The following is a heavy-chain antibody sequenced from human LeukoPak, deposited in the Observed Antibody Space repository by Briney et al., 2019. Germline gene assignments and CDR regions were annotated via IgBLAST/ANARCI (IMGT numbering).Heavy chain of an antibody. CDR2: INTDGTNT. CDR1: GYTFTNYW. D-gene: IGHD3-16*01. CDR3: ARDRGINWFDP. J-gene: IGHJ5*02. V-gene: IGHV3-74*01. Sequence: GGSLRLSCAASGYTFTNYWMHWVRQAPGEGLVWFSRINTDGTNTIYADSVRGRFTVSRDNAKNTLYLQMDSLRAEDTAVYYCARDRGINWFDPWGQGTLVAVSS.